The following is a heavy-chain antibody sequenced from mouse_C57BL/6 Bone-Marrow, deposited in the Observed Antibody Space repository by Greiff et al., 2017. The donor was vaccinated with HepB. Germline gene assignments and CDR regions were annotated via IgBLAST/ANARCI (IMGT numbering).Heavy chain of an antibody. D-gene: IGHD1-1*01. CDR2: IYPRSGNT. CDR1: GYTFTSYG. Sequence: VQLQQSGAELARPGASVKLSCKASGYTFTSYGISGVKQSTGQGLEWIGEIYPRSGNTYYNEKFKGKATLTADKSSSTAYMELRSLTSEDSAVYFCARDYGSSFAWFAYWGQGTLVTVSA. J-gene: IGHJ3*01. CDR3: ARDYGSSFAWFAY. V-gene: IGHV1-81*01.